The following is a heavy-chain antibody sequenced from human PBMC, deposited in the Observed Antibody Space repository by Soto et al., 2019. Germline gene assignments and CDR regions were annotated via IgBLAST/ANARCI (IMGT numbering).Heavy chain of an antibody. CDR1: GFTFSSYS. Sequence: GGSLRLSCAASGFTFSSYSMNWVRQAPGKGLEWVSNISSSSSTIYYADSVKGRFTISRDNAKNSLYLQMNSLRDEDTAVYYCARDTRGYSYGLTRDHYDYWGQGTLVTVSS. V-gene: IGHV3-48*02. CDR3: ARDTRGYSYGLTRDHYDY. J-gene: IGHJ4*02. D-gene: IGHD5-18*01. CDR2: ISSSSSTI.